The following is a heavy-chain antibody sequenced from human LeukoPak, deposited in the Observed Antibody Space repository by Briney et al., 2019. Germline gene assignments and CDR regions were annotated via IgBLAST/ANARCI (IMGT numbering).Heavy chain of an antibody. Sequence: AWVRRAPGKGLEWIGTIYYSGSTYYNPSLKSRVTISVDTSKNKFSLKLNSVTAADTAVYYCARRPTSIDAFDIWGQGTMVTVFS. J-gene: IGHJ3*02. D-gene: IGHD3-16*01. CDR3: ARRPTSIDAFDI. V-gene: IGHV4-39*07. CDR2: IYYSGST.